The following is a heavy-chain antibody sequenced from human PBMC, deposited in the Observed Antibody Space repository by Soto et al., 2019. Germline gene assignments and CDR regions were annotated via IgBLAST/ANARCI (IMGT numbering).Heavy chain of an antibody. CDR2: IYYSGST. Sequence: ASETLSLTCTVSGGSISSSSYYWGWIRQPPGKGLEWIGSIYYSGSTYYNPSLKSRVTISVDTSKNQFSLKLSSVTAADTAIYYCARDPGRALAVDWGEGTLVTVSS. D-gene: IGHD6-19*01. V-gene: IGHV4-39*07. CDR3: ARDPGRALAVD. CDR1: GGSISSSSYY. J-gene: IGHJ4*02.